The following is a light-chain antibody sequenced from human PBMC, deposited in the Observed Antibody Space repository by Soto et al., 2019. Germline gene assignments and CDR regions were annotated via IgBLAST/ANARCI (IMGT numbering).Light chain of an antibody. Sequence: DIEMTQSPSSLSASLGDRVTITCRASQSISNYLNWYQHKPGKAPKLLIYAASSLQSGVPTRFSGSGSGTDFTLNISSLQPEDFATYYCQQSYHTPLTFGGGTKVEIK. J-gene: IGKJ4*01. CDR3: QQSYHTPLT. CDR2: AAS. CDR1: QSISNY. V-gene: IGKV1-39*01.